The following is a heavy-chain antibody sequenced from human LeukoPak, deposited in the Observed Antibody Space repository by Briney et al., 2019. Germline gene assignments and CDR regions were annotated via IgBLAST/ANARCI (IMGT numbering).Heavy chain of an antibody. V-gene: IGHV1-24*01. CDR3: ATAGGGPLDYYYYMDV. D-gene: IGHD3-16*01. CDR2: FDPEDGET. Sequence: ASVTVSCKVSGYTLTELSMHWVRQAPGKGLEWMGGFDPEDGETIYAQKFQGRVTMTEDTSTDTAYMELSSLRSEDTAVYYCATAGGGPLDYYYYMDVWGKGTTVTISS. J-gene: IGHJ6*03. CDR1: GYTLTELS.